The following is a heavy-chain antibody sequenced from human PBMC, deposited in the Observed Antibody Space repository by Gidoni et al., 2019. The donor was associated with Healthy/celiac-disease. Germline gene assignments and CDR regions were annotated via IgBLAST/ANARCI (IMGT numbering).Heavy chain of an antibody. V-gene: IGHV5-51*01. Sequence: EVQLVQSGAEVKKPGESLKISCKGSGYSFTSYWIGWVRQMPGKGLEWMGIIYPGDSDTRYSPSFQGQVTISADKSISTAYLQWSSLKASDTAMYYCARLGGLEPHRNNYYYYYMDVWGKGTTVTVSS. J-gene: IGHJ6*03. CDR2: IYPGDSDT. D-gene: IGHD1-1*01. CDR1: GYSFTSYW. CDR3: ARLGGLEPHRNNYYYYYMDV.